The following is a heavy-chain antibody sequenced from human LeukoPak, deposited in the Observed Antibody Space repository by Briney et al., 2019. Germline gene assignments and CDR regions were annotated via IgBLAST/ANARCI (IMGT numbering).Heavy chain of an antibody. CDR3: AREVIAAAGTDAFDI. Sequence: SETLSLTCTVSGGSISSYYWSWIRQPPGKGLEWIGYIYYSGSTNYNPSLKSRVTISVDTSKNQFSLKLSSVTAADTAVYYCAREVIAAAGTDAFDIWGRGTMVTVSS. V-gene: IGHV4-59*01. J-gene: IGHJ3*02. CDR2: IYYSGST. CDR1: GGSISSYY. D-gene: IGHD6-13*01.